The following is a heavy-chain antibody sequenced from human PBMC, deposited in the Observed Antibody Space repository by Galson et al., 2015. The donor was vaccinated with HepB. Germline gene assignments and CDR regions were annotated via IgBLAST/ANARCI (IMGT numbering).Heavy chain of an antibody. CDR1: GFTFSSYA. CDR3: AKDSIVVVVAATPPSYYGMDV. Sequence: SLRLSCAASGFTFSSYAMSWVRQAPGKGLEWVSAISGSGGSTYYADSVKGRFTISRDNSKNTLYLQMNSLRAEDTAVYYCAKDSIVVVVAATPPSYYGMDVWGQGTTVTVSS. D-gene: IGHD2-15*01. J-gene: IGHJ6*02. V-gene: IGHV3-23*01. CDR2: ISGSGGST.